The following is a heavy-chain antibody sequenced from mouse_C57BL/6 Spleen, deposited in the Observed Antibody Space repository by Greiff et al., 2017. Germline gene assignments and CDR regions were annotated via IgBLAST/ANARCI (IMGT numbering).Heavy chain of an antibody. V-gene: IGHV3-6*01. Sequence: EVQLVESGPGLVKPSQSLSLTCSVTGYSITSGYYWNWIRQFPGNKLEWMGYISYDGSNNYNPSLKNRISITRDTSKNQFFLKLNSVTTEDTATYYCARDQGGPYYFDYWGQGTTLTVSS. CDR1: GYSITSGYY. CDR3: ARDQGGPYYFDY. J-gene: IGHJ2*01. D-gene: IGHD1-1*02. CDR2: ISYDGSN.